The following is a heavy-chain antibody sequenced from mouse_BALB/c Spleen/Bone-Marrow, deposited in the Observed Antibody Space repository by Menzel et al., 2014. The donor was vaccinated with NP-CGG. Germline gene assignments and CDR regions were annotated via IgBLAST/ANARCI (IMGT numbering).Heavy chain of an antibody. D-gene: IGHD1-3*01. J-gene: IGHJ4*01. Sequence: EVKLVESGGDLVKPGGSLKLSWAASGFTFSNYGMSWVRQTPDKRLEWVATISSGGSYTYFPDSVKGRFTISRDNAKNTLYLQMNSLKSEDAAMYYCARLTPDYAMDYWGQGTSVTVSS. CDR1: GFTFSNYG. CDR3: ARLTPDYAMDY. CDR2: ISSGGSYT. V-gene: IGHV5-6*01.